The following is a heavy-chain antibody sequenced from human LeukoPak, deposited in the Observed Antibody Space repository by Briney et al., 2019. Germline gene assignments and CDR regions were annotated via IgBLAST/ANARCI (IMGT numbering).Heavy chain of an antibody. CDR1: GGSISSYY. CDR2: IYYSGST. CDR3: ARGWSPSYFDY. V-gene: IGHV4-59*12. J-gene: IGHJ4*02. D-gene: IGHD6-13*01. Sequence: SETLSLTCTVSGGSISSYYWSWIRQPPGKGLEWIGYIYYSGSTYYNPSLKSRVTISVDTSKNQFSLKLSSVTAADTAVYYCARGWSPSYFDYWGQGTLVTVSS.